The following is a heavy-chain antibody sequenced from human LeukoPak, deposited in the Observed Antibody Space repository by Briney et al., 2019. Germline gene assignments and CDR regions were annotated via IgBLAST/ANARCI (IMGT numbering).Heavy chain of an antibody. CDR3: ARDRVRGNSNPFFDY. CDR1: GGSISSGGYS. Sequence: SETLSLTCAVSGGSISSGGYSWSWIRQPPGTGLEWIGYIYHSGSTYYNPSLKSRVTISVDRSKNQFSLKLSSVTAADTAVYYCARDRVRGNSNPFFDYWGQGTLVTVSS. CDR2: IYHSGST. J-gene: IGHJ4*02. D-gene: IGHD4-11*01. V-gene: IGHV4-30-2*01.